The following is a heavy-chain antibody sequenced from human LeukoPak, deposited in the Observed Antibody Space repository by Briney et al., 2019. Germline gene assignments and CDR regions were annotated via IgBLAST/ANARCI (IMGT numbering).Heavy chain of an antibody. CDR2: IYYSGST. CDR3: ARLHARRYTYYYGSGSYLHWFDP. D-gene: IGHD3-10*01. Sequence: SETLSLTCTVSGGSISSYYWSWIRQPPGKGLEWIGYIYYSGSTNYNPSLKSRVTISVDTSKNQFSLKLSSVTAADTAVYYCARLHARRYTYYYGSGSYLHWFDPWGQGPWSPSPQ. V-gene: IGHV4-59*01. CDR1: GGSISSYY. J-gene: IGHJ5*02.